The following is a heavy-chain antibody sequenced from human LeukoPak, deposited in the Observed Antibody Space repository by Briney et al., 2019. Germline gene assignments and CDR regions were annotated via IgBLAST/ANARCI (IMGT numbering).Heavy chain of an antibody. D-gene: IGHD3-3*01. CDR2: INHSGST. CDR1: GGSFSGYY. V-gene: IGHV4-34*01. CDR3: ARGINYDFWSGYFHYYYMDV. Sequence: TSETLSLTCAVYGGSFSGYYWSWIRQPPGKGLEWIGEINHSGSTNYNPSLKSRVTISVGTSKNQFSLKLSSVTAADTAVYYCARGINYDFWSGYFHYYYMDVWGKGTTVTVSS. J-gene: IGHJ6*03.